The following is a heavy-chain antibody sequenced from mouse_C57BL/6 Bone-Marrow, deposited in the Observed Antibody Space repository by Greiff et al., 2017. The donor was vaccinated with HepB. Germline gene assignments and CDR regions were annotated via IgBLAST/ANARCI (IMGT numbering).Heavy chain of an antibody. CDR3: ARSGAAYYSNYPFAY. CDR2: INPNNGGT. V-gene: IGHV1-26*01. D-gene: IGHD2-5*01. Sequence: VQLQQSGPELVKPGASVKISCKASGYTFTDYYMNWVKQSHGKSLEWIGDINPNNGGTSYNQKFKGKATLTVDKSSSTAYMELRSLTSEDSAVYYCARSGAAYYSNYPFAYWGQGTLVTVSA. CDR1: GYTFTDYY. J-gene: IGHJ3*01.